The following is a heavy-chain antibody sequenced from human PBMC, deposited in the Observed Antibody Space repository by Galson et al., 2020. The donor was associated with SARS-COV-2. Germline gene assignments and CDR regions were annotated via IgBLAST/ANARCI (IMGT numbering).Heavy chain of an antibody. CDR1: GSSIRTTNS. Sequence: SKPLSPTCGVFGSSIRTTNSWGWARHPPGKGLEWIGTIHPTGRTYTNPSLKSRVPLPLDTPKNQFSLRLASVTAADTALTYCAGQGVNTILLVSVPGWYLDLCGRGTLVTVAS. V-gene: IGHV4-38-2*01. CDR3: AGQGVNTILLVSVPGWYLDL. CDR2: IHPTGRT. J-gene: IGHJ2*01. D-gene: IGHD2-8*01.